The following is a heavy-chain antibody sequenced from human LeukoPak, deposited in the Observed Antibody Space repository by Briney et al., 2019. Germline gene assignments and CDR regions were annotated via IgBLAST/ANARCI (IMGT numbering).Heavy chain of an antibody. J-gene: IGHJ4*02. V-gene: IGHV3-23*01. CDR1: GFTFSANA. D-gene: IGHD3-3*01. Sequence: GGSLRLSCAASGFTFSANAMNWVRQAPGKGLEWVSGIGSDGRAFYTDSVKGRFTISRDDSKNTLYLQMNSLRAEDTAIYYCAKDHYNWSGIDYWGQGTLVTVSS. CDR3: AKDHYNWSGIDY. CDR2: IGSDGRA.